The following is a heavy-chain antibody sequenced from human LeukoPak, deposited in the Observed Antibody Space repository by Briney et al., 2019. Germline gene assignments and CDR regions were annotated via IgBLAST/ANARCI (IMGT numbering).Heavy chain of an antibody. J-gene: IGHJ6*03. CDR3: ARGVDTAMSVYYYYYYYMDV. CDR2: INHGGST. CDR1: GGSFSGYY. D-gene: IGHD5-18*01. V-gene: IGHV4-34*01. Sequence: SETLSLTCAVYGGSFSGYYWSWFRQPPGKGLEGIREINHGGSTNYNPSLKSRVTISVDTSKNQFSLKLSSVTAADTAVYYCARGVDTAMSVYYYYYYYMDVWGKRTTVTVSS.